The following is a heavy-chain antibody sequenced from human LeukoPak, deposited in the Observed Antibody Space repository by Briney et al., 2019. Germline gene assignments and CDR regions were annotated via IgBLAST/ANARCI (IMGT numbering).Heavy chain of an antibody. Sequence: GGSLRLSCTASGFTFSSYWMTWVRQAPGKGLEWVANIKQDGTDNYYVDSVTGRFTISRDNAKNSLYLQMNSLRGEDTAVYYCARDVNGYRDYWGQGTLVTVSS. D-gene: IGHD2-8*01. CDR2: IKQDGTDN. CDR1: GFTFSSYW. V-gene: IGHV3-7*01. CDR3: ARDVNGYRDY. J-gene: IGHJ4*02.